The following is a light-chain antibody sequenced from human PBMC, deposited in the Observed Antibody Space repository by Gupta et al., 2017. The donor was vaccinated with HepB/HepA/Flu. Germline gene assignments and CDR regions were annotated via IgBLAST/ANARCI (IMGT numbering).Light chain of an antibody. Sequence: DIHMTQSPSSLSASVGDRVTSTCRASQGIRNDLGWCQQRPGKAPKRLIYAASSLQSGVPSRFSGSASGTEIIFTISSLQPEDFAAYYCLQHNSYSVGQGTRVEIK. V-gene: IGKV1-17*01. CDR1: QGIRND. CDR3: LQHNSYS. CDR2: AAS. J-gene: IGKJ5*01.